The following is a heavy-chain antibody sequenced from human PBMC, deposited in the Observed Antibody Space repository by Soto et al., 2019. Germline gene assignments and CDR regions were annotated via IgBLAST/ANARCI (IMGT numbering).Heavy chain of an antibody. CDR3: ARDTMVRGVICRTYYYYGMDV. Sequence: QVQLVQSGAEVKKPGSSVKVSCKASGGTFSSYAISWVRQAPGQGLEWMGGIIPIFGTANYAQKFQGRVTITADESTSTAYMELSSLRSEDTAVYYCARDTMVRGVICRTYYYYGMDVWGQGTTVTVSS. CDR1: GGTFSSYA. CDR2: IIPIFGTA. J-gene: IGHJ6*02. D-gene: IGHD3-10*01. V-gene: IGHV1-69*01.